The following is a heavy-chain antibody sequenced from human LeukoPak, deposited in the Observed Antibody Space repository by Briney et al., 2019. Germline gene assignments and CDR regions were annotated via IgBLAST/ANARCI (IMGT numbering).Heavy chain of an antibody. J-gene: IGHJ4*02. CDR2: IYYSESA. V-gene: IGHV4-59*02. D-gene: IGHD3-9*01. Sequence: PSETRSPTCTVAGDSVSSYYWSCIRQPQGKRLKWSTCIYYSESATYISYLKSRVTISLDTSKHQFFLKLSSVTAAATAVYYCARKRSFDLWGQGTLVTVSS. CDR3: ARKRSFDL. CDR1: GDSVSSYY.